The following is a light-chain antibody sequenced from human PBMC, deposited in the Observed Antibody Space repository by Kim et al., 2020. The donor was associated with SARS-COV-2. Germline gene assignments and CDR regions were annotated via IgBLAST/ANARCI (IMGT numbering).Light chain of an antibody. CDR3: QTWGTGSNWV. CDR1: SGHSSYA. Sequence: QLVLTQSPSASASLGASVKLTCTPSSGHSSYAIAWHQQQPEKGPRYLMKVNSDGSHSKGDGIPDRFSGSSSGAERYLIISSLQSEDEADYYCQTWGTGSNWVFGGGTKLTVL. J-gene: IGLJ3*02. CDR2: VNSDGSH. V-gene: IGLV4-69*01.